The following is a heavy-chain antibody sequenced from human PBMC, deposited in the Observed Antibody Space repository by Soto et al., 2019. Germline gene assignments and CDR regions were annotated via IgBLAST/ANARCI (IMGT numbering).Heavy chain of an antibody. V-gene: IGHV4-34*01. CDR1: GGSFSGYY. Sequence: SETLSLTCAVYGGSFSGYYWSWIRQPPGKGLEWIGEINHSGSTNYNPSLKSRVTISVDTSKNQFSLKLSSVTAADTAVYYCARGYSSSWYRYYYGMDAWGQGTTVTVSS. CDR3: ARGYSSSWYRYYYGMDA. CDR2: INHSGST. D-gene: IGHD6-13*01. J-gene: IGHJ6*02.